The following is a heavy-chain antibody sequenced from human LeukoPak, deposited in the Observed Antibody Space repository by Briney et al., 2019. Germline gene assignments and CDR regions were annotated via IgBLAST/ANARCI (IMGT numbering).Heavy chain of an antibody. CDR1: GFTFSSYW. CDR3: SRGGAPTGITVPTAVYWYFDL. J-gene: IGHJ2*01. CDR2: INSDGSST. Sequence: GSLRLSCAASGFTFSSYWMHWVRQAPGKGLVWVSGINSDGSSTRYADSVKGRFTISRGNAKNTLYLQMNGLRAEDTAVYYCSRGGAPTGITVPTAVYWYFDLWGRGTLVTVST. V-gene: IGHV3-74*01. D-gene: IGHD1-20*01.